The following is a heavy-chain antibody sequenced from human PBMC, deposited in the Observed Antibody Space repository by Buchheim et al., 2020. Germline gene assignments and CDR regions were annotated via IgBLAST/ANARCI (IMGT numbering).Heavy chain of an antibody. CDR1: GGPFSGYY. D-gene: IGHD3-3*01. CDR3: ARGRFRGYDFWSGYYSGFDP. CDR2: INHSGST. J-gene: IGHJ5*02. V-gene: IGHV4-34*01. Sequence: QVQLQQWGAGLLKPSETLSLTCAVYGGPFSGYYWSWIRQPPGKGLEWIGEINHSGSTNYNPSLKSRVTISVDTSKNQFSLKLSSVTAADTAVYYCARGRFRGYDFWSGYYSGFDPWGQGTL.